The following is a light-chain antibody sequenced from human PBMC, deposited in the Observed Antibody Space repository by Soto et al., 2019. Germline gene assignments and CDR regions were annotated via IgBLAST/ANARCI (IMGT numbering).Light chain of an antibody. CDR2: DAS. J-gene: IGKJ3*01. CDR3: QHRGNVFT. CDR1: QSISNY. Sequence: EIVLTQSPATLSLSPGERATLSCRASQSISNYLAWYQQKPGQTPRLLIYDASKRATGIPARFSGSGSGTDFTLTISSLEPGDFAVYYCQHRGNVFTFGPGTKVDIK. V-gene: IGKV3-11*01.